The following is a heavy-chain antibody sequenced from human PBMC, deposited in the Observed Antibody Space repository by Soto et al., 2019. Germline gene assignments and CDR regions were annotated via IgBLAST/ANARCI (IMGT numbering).Heavy chain of an antibody. J-gene: IGHJ3*02. CDR3: ARKVRRGYCSGGSCSWAFDI. Sequence: PSETLSLTCTVSGGSISSSSYYWGWIRQPPGKGLEWIGSIYYSGSTYYNPSLKSRVTISVDTSKNQFSLKLSSVTAADTAVYYCARKVRRGYCSGGSCSWAFDIWGQGTMVTVSS. CDR2: IYYSGST. V-gene: IGHV4-39*01. CDR1: GGSISSSSYY. D-gene: IGHD2-15*01.